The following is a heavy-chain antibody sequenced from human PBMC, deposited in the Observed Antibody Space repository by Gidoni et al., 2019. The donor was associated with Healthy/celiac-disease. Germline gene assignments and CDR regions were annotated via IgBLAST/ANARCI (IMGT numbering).Heavy chain of an antibody. CDR2: IWYDGSNK. Sequence: QVQLVESGGGVVQPGRSLRLSCAASGFTLSSYGMHWVRQAPGKGLEWVAVIWYDGSNKYYADSVKGRFTISRDNSKNTLYLQMNSLRAEDTAVYYCAREISGWLDYWGQGTLVTVSS. D-gene: IGHD6-19*01. CDR1: GFTLSSYG. V-gene: IGHV3-33*01. CDR3: AREISGWLDY. J-gene: IGHJ4*02.